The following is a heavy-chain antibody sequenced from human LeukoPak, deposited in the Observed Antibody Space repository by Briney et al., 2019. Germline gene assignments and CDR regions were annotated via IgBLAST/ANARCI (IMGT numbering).Heavy chain of an antibody. CDR3: ARDQEAFDY. V-gene: IGHV1-46*01. Sequence: ASVKVSCKASGYGFTSNYIHWVRQAPGQGLEWMGMIYPSDGSTSYAQKFQGRVTVTRDTSTSTVHMELSGLRSEDTAVYYCARDQEAFDYWGQGTLVTVSS. CDR1: GYGFTSNY. CDR2: IYPSDGST. J-gene: IGHJ4*02.